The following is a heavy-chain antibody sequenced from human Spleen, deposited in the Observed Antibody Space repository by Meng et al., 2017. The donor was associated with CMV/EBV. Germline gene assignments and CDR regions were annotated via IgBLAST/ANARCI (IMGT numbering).Heavy chain of an antibody. J-gene: IGHJ4*02. CDR2: IKPESGGK. CDR1: YTFSDYY. V-gene: IGHV1-2*02. CDR3: ARDLRYFFGSGSFWGDF. Sequence: YTFSDYYLHWVRQAPAHGLEWMRWIKPESGGKNYAQKFQGRVSMTTDTSINTAYMELSRLRLDDTAVYYCARDLRYFFGSGSFWGDFWGQGTLVTVSS. D-gene: IGHD3-10*01.